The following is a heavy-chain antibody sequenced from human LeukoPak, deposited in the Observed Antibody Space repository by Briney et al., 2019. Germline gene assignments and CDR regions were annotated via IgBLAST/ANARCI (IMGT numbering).Heavy chain of an antibody. Sequence: QPGGSLRLSCTASGFIFSGSWMAWIRQAPGEGLEWVAIIKKDGSEKYYVDSMKGRFTISRDNAKNSLFLQMNSLRAEDTAIYYCTTDTWYSAGHWGQGTLVTVSS. CDR3: TTDTWYSAGH. D-gene: IGHD2-15*01. CDR2: IKKDGSEK. V-gene: IGHV3-7*03. J-gene: IGHJ4*02. CDR1: GFIFSGSW.